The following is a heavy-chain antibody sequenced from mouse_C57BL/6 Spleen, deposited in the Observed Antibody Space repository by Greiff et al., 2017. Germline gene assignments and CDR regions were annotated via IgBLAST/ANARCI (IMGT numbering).Heavy chain of an antibody. J-gene: IGHJ3*01. CDR3: TTRTTTEAAY. Sequence: VQLKQSGAELVRPGASVKLSCTASGFNIKDYYMHWVKQRPEQGLEWIGWIDPENGDTEYASKFQGKATITADTSSNTAYLQLSSLTSEDAAVYYCTTRTTTEAAYWGQGTRVTVSA. D-gene: IGHD1-1*01. CDR1: GFNIKDYY. CDR2: IDPENGDT. V-gene: IGHV14-4*01.